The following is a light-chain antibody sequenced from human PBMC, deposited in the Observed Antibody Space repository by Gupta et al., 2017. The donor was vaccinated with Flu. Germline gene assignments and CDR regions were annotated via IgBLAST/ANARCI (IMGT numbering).Light chain of an antibody. CDR1: QSVLYSSNNKNY. Sequence: DIVMTQSPDSLALSLGERATLNCKSSQSVLYSSNNKNYLAWYQQKPGQPPKLLIYWASTRESGVPDRFSGSGSGTDFTLTISSLQAEDVAVYYCQQYYSTSEVTFGGGTKVEIK. J-gene: IGKJ4*01. V-gene: IGKV4-1*01. CDR3: QQYYSTSEVT. CDR2: WAS.